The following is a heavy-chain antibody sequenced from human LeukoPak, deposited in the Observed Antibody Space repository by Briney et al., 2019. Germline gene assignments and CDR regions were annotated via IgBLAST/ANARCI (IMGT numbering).Heavy chain of an antibody. CDR1: GGSISSYH. CDR3: AKTNAAAGANWFDP. D-gene: IGHD6-13*01. Sequence: SETLSLTCTVSGGSISSYHWSWIRQSPGRGLEWIGYIYYSGSTNYNPSLMSRATISVDTSKNQFSLSLSSVTAADTAVYYCAKTNAAAGANWFDPWGRGALVTVSS. V-gene: IGHV4-59*01. CDR2: IYYSGST. J-gene: IGHJ5*02.